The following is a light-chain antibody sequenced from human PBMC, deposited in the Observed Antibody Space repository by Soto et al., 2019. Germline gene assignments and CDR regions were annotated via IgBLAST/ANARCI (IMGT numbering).Light chain of an antibody. CDR1: QSVSSN. CDR3: QQYHNWPPRT. J-gene: IGKJ1*01. CDR2: GAS. V-gene: IGKV3-15*01. Sequence: EIVMTQSPATLSVSPGERATLSCRASQSVSSNLAWYQQKPGQAPRLLIYGASTRATGIPARFSGSGSGTDFTITIRSLQSEDFAVYYCQQYHNWPPRTFGQGTKLEIK.